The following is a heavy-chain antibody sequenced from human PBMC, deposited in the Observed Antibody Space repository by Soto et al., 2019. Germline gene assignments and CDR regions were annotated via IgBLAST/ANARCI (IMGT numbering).Heavy chain of an antibody. D-gene: IGHD3-10*01. V-gene: IGHV4-34*01. CDR3: ARAGRITIFRGRVAKRWFVP. J-gene: IGHJ5*02. Sequence: PSETLSLTCAVYGGSFSGYYWSWIRQPPGKGLEWIGEINHSGSTNYNPSLKSRVTISVDTSKNQFSLKLSSVTAADTAVYYCARAGRITIFRGRVAKRWFVPWGPGTLVTVSS. CDR2: INHSGST. CDR1: GGSFSGYY.